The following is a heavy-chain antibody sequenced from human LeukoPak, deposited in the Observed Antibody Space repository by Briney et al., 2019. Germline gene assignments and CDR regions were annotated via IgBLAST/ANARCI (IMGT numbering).Heavy chain of an antibody. Sequence: GGSLRLSCAASGFTFSSYSMNWVRQAPGKGLEWVSSISSSSSYIYYADSVKGRFTISRDNAKNSLYLQMNSLRAEDTAVYYCAKSTGSIPTHTLDYWGQGTLVTVSS. J-gene: IGHJ4*02. V-gene: IGHV3-21*01. D-gene: IGHD2-21*01. CDR3: AKSTGSIPTHTLDY. CDR1: GFTFSSYS. CDR2: ISSSSSYI.